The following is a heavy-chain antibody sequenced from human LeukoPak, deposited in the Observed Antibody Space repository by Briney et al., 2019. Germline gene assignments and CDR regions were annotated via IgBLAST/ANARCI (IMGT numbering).Heavy chain of an antibody. J-gene: IGHJ4*02. D-gene: IGHD3-3*01. Sequence: SGTLSLTCGVSGGSVINTNWWTWVRQPPGKGLEWIGEVHLDGRTNYNPSLESRLTMSVDVSENQVSLKLTSVTAADTAVYYCAREGGFYRPLHYSGQGTLVTVSS. CDR1: GGSVINTNW. CDR2: VHLDGRT. V-gene: IGHV4-4*02. CDR3: AREGGFYRPLHY.